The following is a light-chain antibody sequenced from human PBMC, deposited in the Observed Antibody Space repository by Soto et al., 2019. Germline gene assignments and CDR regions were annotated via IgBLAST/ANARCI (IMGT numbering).Light chain of an antibody. J-gene: IGLJ1*01. V-gene: IGLV1-40*01. Sequence: QSVLTQPPSVSGAPGQRVTLSCTGSSSNIGAGYDVHWYQQLPGAAPKLLISDNNNRPSGVPDRFSGSKSGTSASLAITGLQAEDEADYYCQSHDISLDDSYVFGTGTKLTVL. CDR2: DNN. CDR3: QSHDISLDDSYV. CDR1: SSNIGAGYD.